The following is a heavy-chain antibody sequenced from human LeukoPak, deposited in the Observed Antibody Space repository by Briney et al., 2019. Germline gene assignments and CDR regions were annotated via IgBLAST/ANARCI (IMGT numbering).Heavy chain of an antibody. Sequence: KPGGSLRLSCAASGFTFSSYAMSWVRQAPGKGLEWVSSISSSSSYIYYADSVKGRFTISRDNAKNSLYLQMNSLRAEDTAVHYCASEKGPHGDYFAGCVGYWGQGTLVTVSS. CDR3: ASEKGPHGDYFAGCVGY. CDR2: ISSSSSYI. CDR1: GFTFSSYA. V-gene: IGHV3-21*01. D-gene: IGHD4-17*01. J-gene: IGHJ4*02.